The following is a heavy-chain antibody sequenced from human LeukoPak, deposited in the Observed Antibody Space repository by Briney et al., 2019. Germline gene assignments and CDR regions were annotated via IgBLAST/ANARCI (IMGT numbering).Heavy chain of an antibody. CDR2: VTPTGGYT. Sequence: HTGGSLRLSCAASGFTFSRYARSWVRQAPGKGLEWVSVVTPTGGYTYYADSVKGRFTISRDISENTLYLQMNSLRAEDTALNCCAKSLAGGVDFDYWGQGTLVTVSS. CDR3: AKSLAGGVDFDY. J-gene: IGHJ4*02. CDR1: GFTFSRYA. D-gene: IGHD2-8*02. V-gene: IGHV3-23*01.